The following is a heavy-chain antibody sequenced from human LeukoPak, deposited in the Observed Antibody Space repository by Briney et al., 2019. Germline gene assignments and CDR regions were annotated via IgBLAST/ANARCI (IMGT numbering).Heavy chain of an antibody. Sequence: GRSLRLSCAASGFTFSSYAMHWVRQAPGKGLEWVAVISYDGSNKYYADSVKGRFTISRDNSKNTLYLQMNSLRAEDTAVYYCARGALRGSAFDIWGQGTMVTVSS. CDR2: ISYDGSNK. CDR1: GFTFSSYA. V-gene: IGHV3-30*01. CDR3: ARGALRGSAFDI. D-gene: IGHD3-10*01. J-gene: IGHJ3*02.